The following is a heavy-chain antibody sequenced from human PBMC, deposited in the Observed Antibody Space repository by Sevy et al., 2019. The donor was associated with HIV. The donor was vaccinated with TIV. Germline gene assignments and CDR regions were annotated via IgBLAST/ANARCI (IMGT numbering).Heavy chain of an antibody. Sequence: GGSLRLSCAASGFTVSSNYMSWVRQAPGKGLEWVLVIYSGASTYYADSVKGRFTISRDNSKNTLYLQMNSLRAEDTAVDYCARALSGSGSSFDYWGQGTLVTVSS. CDR3: ARALSGSGSSFDY. J-gene: IGHJ4*02. D-gene: IGHD3-10*01. CDR1: GFTVSSNY. V-gene: IGHV3-53*01. CDR2: IYSGAST.